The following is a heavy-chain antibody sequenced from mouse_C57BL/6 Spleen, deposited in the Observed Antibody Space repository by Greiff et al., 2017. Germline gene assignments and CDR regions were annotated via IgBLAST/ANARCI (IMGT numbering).Heavy chain of an antibody. CDR3: ARCLYGSRLPYWYFDD. Sequence: VQLQQSDAELVKPGASVKISCKVSGYTFTDHTIHWMKQRPEQGLEWIGYIYPRDGSTKYNEKFKGKATLTADKSSSTAYMQLNNLTSENSAVYYCARCLYGSRLPYWYFDDWGTGTTVTVSS. CDR2: IYPRDGST. CDR1: GYTFTDHT. D-gene: IGHD1-1*01. J-gene: IGHJ1*03. V-gene: IGHV1-78*01.